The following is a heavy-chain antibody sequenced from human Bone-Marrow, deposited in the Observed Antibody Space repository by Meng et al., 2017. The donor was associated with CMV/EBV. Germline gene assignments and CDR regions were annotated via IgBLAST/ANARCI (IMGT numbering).Heavy chain of an antibody. CDR2: TRYDGSTK. D-gene: IGHD1-26*01. CDR3: ARDPGVGATPSYFDY. Sequence: GESLKISCAASGFTFSTYGMHWVRQAPGKGLEWVAFTRYDGSTKHYADSLKGRFTISRDNAKNSLYLQMNSLRAEDTAVYYCARDPGVGATPSYFDYWGQGTLVTVSS. J-gene: IGHJ4*02. CDR1: GFTFSTYG. V-gene: IGHV3-30*02.